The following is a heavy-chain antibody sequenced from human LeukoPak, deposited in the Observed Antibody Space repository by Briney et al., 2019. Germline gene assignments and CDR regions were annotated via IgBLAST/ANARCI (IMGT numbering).Heavy chain of an antibody. D-gene: IGHD3-10*01. J-gene: IGHJ4*02. Sequence: ASVKVSCKASGYTFTSYDINWVRQSTGQGLEWLGWMNPNSGNTGYAQKFQGRVTMTRNTSISTAYMELSSLRSDDTAVYYCARGLLSWFGELFAYWGQGTLVTVSS. CDR3: ARGLLSWFGELFAY. CDR2: MNPNSGNT. CDR1: GYTFTSYD. V-gene: IGHV1-8*01.